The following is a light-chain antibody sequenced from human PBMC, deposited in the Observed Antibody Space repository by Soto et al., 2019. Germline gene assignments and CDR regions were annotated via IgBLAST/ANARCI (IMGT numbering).Light chain of an antibody. J-gene: IGKJ5*01. CDR1: QSISSW. CDR3: QQYNSYPIT. Sequence: DVQMTQSPFTLSASVGDRVTITCRASQSISSWLAWYQQKPGKAPKLLIYDASSLESGVPSRFSGSESGTEFTLTISSLQPDDFATYYCQQYNSYPITFGQGTRLQIK. V-gene: IGKV1-5*01. CDR2: DAS.